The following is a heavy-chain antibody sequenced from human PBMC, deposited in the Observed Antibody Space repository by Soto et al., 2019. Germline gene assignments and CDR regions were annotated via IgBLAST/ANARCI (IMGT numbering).Heavy chain of an antibody. D-gene: IGHD2-2*01. CDR1: GGSISSYY. Sequence: SETLSLTCTVSGGSISSYYWSWIRQPPGKGLEWIGYIYYSGSTNYNPSLKSRVTISVDTSKNQFSLKLSSVTAADTAVYYCARVVVPAAMGYYYYGMDVWGKGTTVTVSS. J-gene: IGHJ6*04. CDR2: IYYSGST. V-gene: IGHV4-59*01. CDR3: ARVVVPAAMGYYYYGMDV.